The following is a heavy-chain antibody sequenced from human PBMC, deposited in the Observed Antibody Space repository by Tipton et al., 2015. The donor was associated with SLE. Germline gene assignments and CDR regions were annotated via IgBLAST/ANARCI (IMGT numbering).Heavy chain of an antibody. CDR1: GGSISSSSYY. V-gene: IGHV4-39*07. CDR3: ARGRRVPAARLYWYMDV. CDR2: IYYSGST. Sequence: TLSLTCTVSGGSISSSSYYWGWIRQPPGKGLEWIGSIYYSGSTYYNPSLKSRVTISVDTSKNQFSLKLGSVTAADTAVYYCARGRRVPAARLYWYMDVWGKGTTVTVSS. J-gene: IGHJ6*03. D-gene: IGHD6-6*01.